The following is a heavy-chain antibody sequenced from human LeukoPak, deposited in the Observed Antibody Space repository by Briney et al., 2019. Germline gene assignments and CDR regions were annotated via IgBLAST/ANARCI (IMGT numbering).Heavy chain of an antibody. CDR3: AKDYGSGSYFLDY. Sequence: QSGGSLRLSCAASGFTFSPYAMSWVRQAPGKGLEWVSAISGSGGSTYYADSVKGRFTISRDNSKNTLYLQMNSLRAEDTAVYYCAKDYGSGSYFLDYWGQGTLVTVSS. J-gene: IGHJ4*02. CDR2: ISGSGGST. V-gene: IGHV3-23*01. D-gene: IGHD3-10*01. CDR1: GFTFSPYA.